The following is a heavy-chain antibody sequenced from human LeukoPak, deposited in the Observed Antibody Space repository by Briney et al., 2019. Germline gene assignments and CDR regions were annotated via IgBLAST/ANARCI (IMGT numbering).Heavy chain of an antibody. D-gene: IGHD6-13*01. CDR1: GFTFSSYY. Sequence: GGSLRLSCEASGFTFSSYYMIWVRQAPGKGLEWVSVISVSGDWTYYADSVKGRFTVSRDNSKNTLYLQMNSLRAEDTAVYYCANYRQSITAAGNSREFADYWGQGTLVTVSS. CDR2: ISVSGDWT. CDR3: ANYRQSITAAGNSREFADY. V-gene: IGHV3-23*01. J-gene: IGHJ4*02.